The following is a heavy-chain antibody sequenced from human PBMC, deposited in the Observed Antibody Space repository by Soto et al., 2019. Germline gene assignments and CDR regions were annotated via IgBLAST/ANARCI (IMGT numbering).Heavy chain of an antibody. CDR2: ISAYNGNT. CDR1: GYTFTSYG. J-gene: IGHJ6*03. D-gene: IGHD4-17*01. Sequence: ASVKVSCKASGYTFTSYGISWVRQAPGQGLEWMGWISAYNGNTNYAQKLQGRVTITTDASTSTAYMELRSLRSDDTAVYYCARDCGTTVSTWRRVGYYYYYMDVWGKGTTVTVSS. V-gene: IGHV1-18*01. CDR3: ARDCGTTVSTWRRVGYYYYYMDV.